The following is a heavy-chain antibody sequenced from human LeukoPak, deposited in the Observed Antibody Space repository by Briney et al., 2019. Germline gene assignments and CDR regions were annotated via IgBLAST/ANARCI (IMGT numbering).Heavy chain of an antibody. Sequence: GGSLRLSCAASGFTFSVYGMHWVRQAPGKGLEWVAVMWYDGSNKYYADSVKGRFTISRDNSKNTLYLEMSSLRAEDTAVYFCARAGGSYYYYFDCWGQGTLVTVSS. CDR2: MWYDGSNK. CDR3: ARAGGSYYYYFDC. D-gene: IGHD1-26*01. V-gene: IGHV3-33*01. J-gene: IGHJ4*02. CDR1: GFTFSVYG.